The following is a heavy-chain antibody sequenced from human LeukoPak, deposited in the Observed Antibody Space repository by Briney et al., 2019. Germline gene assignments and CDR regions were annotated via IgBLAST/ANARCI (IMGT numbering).Heavy chain of an antibody. J-gene: IGHJ6*02. CDR3: ARQIGYCSSTSCYTLPGDYYYGMDV. CDR2: IYYSGST. CDR1: GGSISSYY. Sequence: PSETLSLTCTVSGGSISSYYWSWIRQPPGKGLEWIGYIYYSGSTNYNPSLKSRVTIPVDTSKNQFSLKLSSVTAADTAVYYCARQIGYCSSTSCYTLPGDYYYGMDVWGQGTTVTVSS. D-gene: IGHD2-2*02. V-gene: IGHV4-59*08.